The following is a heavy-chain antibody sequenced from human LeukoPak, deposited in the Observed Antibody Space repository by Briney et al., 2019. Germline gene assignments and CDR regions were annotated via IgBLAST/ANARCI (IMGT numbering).Heavy chain of an antibody. J-gene: IGHJ5*02. Sequence: ASVKVSCKASGYTFTGYYMHWVRQAPGQGLEWMGWINPNSGGTNYAQKFQGRVTMTRDTSTSTVYMELSSLRSEDTAVYYRARDLATGYNWFDPWGQGTLVTVSS. CDR2: INPNSGGT. CDR1: GYTFTGYY. CDR3: ARDLATGYNWFDP. V-gene: IGHV1-2*02. D-gene: IGHD1-14*01.